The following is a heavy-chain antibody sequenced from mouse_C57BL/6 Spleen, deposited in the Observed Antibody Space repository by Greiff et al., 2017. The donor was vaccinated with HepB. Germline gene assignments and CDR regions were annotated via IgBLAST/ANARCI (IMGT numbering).Heavy chain of an antibody. J-gene: IGHJ2*01. CDR2: IYPGDGDT. Sequence: QVQLQQSGPALVKPGASVKISCKASGYAFSSSWMNWVKQRPGKGLEWIGRIYPGDGDTNYNGKFKGKATLTADKSSSTAYMQLSSLTSEDSAVYFCARSGGYYFDYWGKGTTLTVSS. V-gene: IGHV1-82*01. CDR1: GYAFSSSW. D-gene: IGHD1-1*02. CDR3: ARSGGYYFDY.